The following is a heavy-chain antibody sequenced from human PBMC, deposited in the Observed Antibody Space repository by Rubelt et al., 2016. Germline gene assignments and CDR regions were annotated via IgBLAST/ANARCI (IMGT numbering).Heavy chain of an antibody. V-gene: IGHV3-73*01. CDR1: GFTFSGYA. Sequence: GGGLVQPGGSLRLSCAASGFTFSGYAMSWVRQASGKGLEWVGRIGRRANSYATGSAASVKGRFTISRDNSKNTLYLQMNSLRAEDTAVYYCARASYYDSIWGSYRYFDWFDPWGQGTLVTVSS. J-gene: IGHJ5*02. CDR3: ARASYYDSIWGSYRYFDWFDP. D-gene: IGHD3-16*02. CDR2: IGRRANSYAT.